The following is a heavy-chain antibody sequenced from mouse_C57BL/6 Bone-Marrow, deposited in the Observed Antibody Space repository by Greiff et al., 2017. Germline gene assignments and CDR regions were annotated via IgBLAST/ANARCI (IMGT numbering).Heavy chain of an antibody. CDR1: GFNIKDDY. D-gene: IGHD1-1*01. CDR2: LDPENGDT. V-gene: IGHV14-4*01. CDR3: TTHYYGSSYAMDY. J-gene: IGHJ4*01. Sequence: DVQLQESGAELVRPGASVKLSCTASGFNIKDDYMHWVKQRPEQGLEWIGWLDPENGDTEYASKFQGKATITADTSSNTAYLQLSSLTSEDTAVYYCTTHYYGSSYAMDYWGQGTSVTVSS.